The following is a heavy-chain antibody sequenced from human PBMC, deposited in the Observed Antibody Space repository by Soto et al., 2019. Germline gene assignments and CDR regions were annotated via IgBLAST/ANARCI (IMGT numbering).Heavy chain of an antibody. J-gene: IGHJ4*02. CDR3: ARATYYYDSSGYYKHFDY. Sequence: QVQLQESGPGLVKPSQTLSLTCTVSGGSISSGGYYWSWIRQHPGKGLEWIGYIYYSGSTYYNPSLKSRVTISVDTSKNQFSLKLSSVIAADTAVYYCARATYYYDSSGYYKHFDYWAQGTLVTVSS. D-gene: IGHD3-22*01. CDR1: GGSISSGGYY. V-gene: IGHV4-31*03. CDR2: IYYSGST.